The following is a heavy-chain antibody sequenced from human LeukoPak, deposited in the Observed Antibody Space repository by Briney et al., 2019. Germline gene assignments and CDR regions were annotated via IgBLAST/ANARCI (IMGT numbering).Heavy chain of an antibody. J-gene: IGHJ4*02. CDR1: GGTFSSYA. CDR3: ARGPRDTAMVHYFDY. Sequence: SVKVSCKASGGTFSSYAISWVRQAPGQGLEWMGGIIPIFGTANYAQKFQGRVTITGDESTSTAYMELSSLRSEDTAVYYCARGPRDTAMVHYFDYWGQGTLVTVSS. V-gene: IGHV1-69*13. CDR2: IIPIFGTA. D-gene: IGHD5-18*01.